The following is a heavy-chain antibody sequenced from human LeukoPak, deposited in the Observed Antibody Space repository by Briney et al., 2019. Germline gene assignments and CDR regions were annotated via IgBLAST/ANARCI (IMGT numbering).Heavy chain of an antibody. CDR2: ISGTGGST. CDR1: GFSFNNFG. J-gene: IGHJ4*02. CDR3: AKSSYYDSSGFYREYYFDY. D-gene: IGHD3-22*01. V-gene: IGHV3-23*01. Sequence: GGSLRLSCVASGFSFNNFGMTWVRQAPGRELEWVSSISGTGGSTHYADSVKGRFTISRDNSKNTLYLQMNSLRAGDTAVYYCAKSSYYDSSGFYREYYFDYWGQGTLVPVSS.